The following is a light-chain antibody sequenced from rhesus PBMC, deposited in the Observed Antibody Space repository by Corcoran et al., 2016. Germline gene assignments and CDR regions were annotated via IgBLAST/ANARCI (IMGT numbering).Light chain of an antibody. J-gene: IGKJ3*01. CDR2: KAS. Sequence: DIQMTQSPSSLSASVGDTVTITCRASQSISSWVDWYQQKPGKAPKHLIYKASSLQSGVPSRFSGSGSGTDFTLTISSLQPEDFATYYCLQYSSSPFTFGPGTKLDIK. V-gene: IGKV1-22*01. CDR3: LQYSSSPFT. CDR1: QSISSW.